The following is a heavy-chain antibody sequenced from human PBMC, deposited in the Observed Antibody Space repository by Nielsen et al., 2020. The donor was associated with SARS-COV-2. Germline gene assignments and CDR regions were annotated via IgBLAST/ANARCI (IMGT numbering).Heavy chain of an antibody. Sequence: ASVKVSCNASGYTFTSYYMHWVRQAPGQGLEWMGIINPSGGSTSYAQKFQGRVTMTRDTSTSTVYMELSSLRSEDTAVYYCASNSMPRSSMDVWGQGTTVTVSS. CDR3: ASNSMPRSSMDV. CDR2: INPSGGST. J-gene: IGHJ6*02. D-gene: IGHD2/OR15-2a*01. V-gene: IGHV1-46*01. CDR1: GYTFTSYY.